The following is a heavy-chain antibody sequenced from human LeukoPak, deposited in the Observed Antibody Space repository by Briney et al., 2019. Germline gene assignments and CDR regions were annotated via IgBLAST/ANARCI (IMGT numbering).Heavy chain of an antibody. Sequence: PGGSLRLSCEASGFTFSHYWMTWVRQAPGRGLDWVATINQDGGNTKYGGSVEGRFTIPRDNAKSSVYLQMSSLRVEDTAVYFCVREDGCSATTCFHPSWFDPWGQGTLVAVSS. D-gene: IGHD2-15*01. CDR1: GFTFSHYW. V-gene: IGHV3-7*01. CDR2: INQDGGNT. CDR3: VREDGCSATTCFHPSWFDP. J-gene: IGHJ5*02.